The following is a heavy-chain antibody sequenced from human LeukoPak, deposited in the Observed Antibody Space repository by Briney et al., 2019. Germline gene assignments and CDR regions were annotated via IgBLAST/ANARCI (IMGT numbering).Heavy chain of an antibody. CDR3: ARAGYSYGYVY. D-gene: IGHD5-18*01. Sequence: SSETLSLTCTVSGGSISSGGYYWSWIRQHPGKGLEWIGYIYYSGSTYYNPSHKSRVTISVDTSKSQFSLKLSSVTAADTAVYYCARAGYSYGYVYWGQGTLVTVSS. CDR1: GGSISSGGYY. CDR2: IYYSGST. V-gene: IGHV4-31*03. J-gene: IGHJ4*02.